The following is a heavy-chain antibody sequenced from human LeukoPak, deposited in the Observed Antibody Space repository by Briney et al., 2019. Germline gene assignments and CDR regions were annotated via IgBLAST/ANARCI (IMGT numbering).Heavy chain of an antibody. CDR2: INHSGST. CDR3: ARSPTVTTLQPYYYYGMDV. J-gene: IGHJ6*02. V-gene: IGHV4-34*01. Sequence: ASETLSLTCTVSGGSISSYYWSWIRQPPGKGLEWIGEINHSGSTNYNPSLKSRVTISVDTSKNQFSLKLSSVTAADTAVYYCARSPTVTTLQPYYYYGMDVWGQGTTVTVSS. D-gene: IGHD4-11*01. CDR1: GGSISSYY.